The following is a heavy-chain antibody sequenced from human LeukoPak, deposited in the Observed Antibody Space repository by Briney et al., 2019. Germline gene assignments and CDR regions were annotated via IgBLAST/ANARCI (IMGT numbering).Heavy chain of an antibody. CDR2: ISGSGGST. CDR3: AKLGSRTYVHFDS. Sequence: QPGGSLRLSCAASGFPFSSYAMSWVRQAPGKGLEWVSGISGSGGSTYYADSVKGRFTISRDSSKNTVSLQMNSLRAADTAVYYCAKLGSRTYVHFDSWGQGTLVTVSS. CDR1: GFPFSSYA. V-gene: IGHV3-23*01. J-gene: IGHJ4*02. D-gene: IGHD2-2*01.